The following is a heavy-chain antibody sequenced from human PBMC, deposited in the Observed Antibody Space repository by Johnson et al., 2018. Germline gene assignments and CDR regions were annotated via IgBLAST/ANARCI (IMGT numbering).Heavy chain of an antibody. J-gene: IGHJ6*02. V-gene: IGHV4-59*01. D-gene: IGHD5-18*01. CDR2: IYYSGST. CDR1: GGSISSYY. Sequence: QVQLQESGPGLVKPSETLSLTCTVSGGSISSYYWNWIRQPPGNGLEWLGYIYYSGSTNYNPSLKSRVTISVDTSKNQFSLKLRSVTAADTAVYYCARARSWGVQLNYCYYGMDGWGQGTTVTVSS. CDR3: ARARSWGVQLNYCYYGMDG.